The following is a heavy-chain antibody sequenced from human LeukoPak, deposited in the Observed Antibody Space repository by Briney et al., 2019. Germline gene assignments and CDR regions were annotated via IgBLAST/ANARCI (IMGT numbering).Heavy chain of an antibody. D-gene: IGHD3-3*01. CDR1: GFTFSSYA. V-gene: IGHV3-64*01. CDR2: TSSNGGST. Sequence: GGSLRLSCAASGFTFSSYAMHWVRQAPGKGLEYVSATSSNGGSTYYANSVKGRFTISRDNSKNTLYLQMGSLRAEDMAVYYCASLYYDFWSGSDYYGMDVWGQGTTVTVSS. J-gene: IGHJ6*02. CDR3: ASLYYDFWSGSDYYGMDV.